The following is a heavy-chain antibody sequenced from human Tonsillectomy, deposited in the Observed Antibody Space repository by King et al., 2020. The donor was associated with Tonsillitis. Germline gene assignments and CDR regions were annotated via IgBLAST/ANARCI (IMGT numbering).Heavy chain of an antibody. Sequence: GQLVQSGAEVKKPGASVKVSCKASGYTFTGYYMHWVRQAPGQGLEWMGWINPNSGGTNYAQKFQGRVTMTRDTSISTAYMDLSRLRSDDTAVYYCASGGYAYYYDSSADYYFDYWGQGTLVTVSS. CDR1: GYTFTGYY. J-gene: IGHJ4*02. V-gene: IGHV1-2*02. CDR2: INPNSGGT. D-gene: IGHD3-22*01. CDR3: ASGGYAYYYDSSADYYFDY.